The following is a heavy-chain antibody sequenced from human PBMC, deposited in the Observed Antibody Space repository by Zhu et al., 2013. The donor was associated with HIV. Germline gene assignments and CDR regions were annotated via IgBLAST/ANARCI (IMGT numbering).Heavy chain of an antibody. CDR1: GDSMNMYY. CDR3: ARYRGGYDWDVSWFFD. Sequence: QVQLRESGPRLVKPSETLSLTCSVSGDSMNMYYWAWIRQSPRKGLEWIGSVYSNGRADYTASLKGRVTISVDRSKNQFSLKLTSVTAADTATYYCARYRGGYDWDVSWFFD. D-gene: IGHD5-12*01. J-gene: IGHJ2*01. CDR2: VYSNGRA. V-gene: IGHV4-59*01.